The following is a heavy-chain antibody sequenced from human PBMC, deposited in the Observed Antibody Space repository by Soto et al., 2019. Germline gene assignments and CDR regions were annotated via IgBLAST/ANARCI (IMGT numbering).Heavy chain of an antibody. D-gene: IGHD6-13*01. V-gene: IGHV4-31*03. CDR2: IYYSGST. J-gene: IGHJ4*02. CDR3: ARGIGYSSSWYIDY. CDR1: GGSISSGGYY. Sequence: SETLSLTCTVSGGSISSGGYYWSWIRQHPGKGLEWIGYIYYSGSTYYNPSLKSRVTISVDTSKNQFSLKLSSVTAADTAVYYCARGIGYSSSWYIDYWGQGTLVTVS.